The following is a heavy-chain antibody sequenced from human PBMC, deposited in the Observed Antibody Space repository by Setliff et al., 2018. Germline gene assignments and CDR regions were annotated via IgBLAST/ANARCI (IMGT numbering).Heavy chain of an antibody. V-gene: IGHV4-59*08. CDR2: VYYSGIA. CDR1: GGSFGTYY. D-gene: IGHD3-3*01. Sequence: SETLSLTCTVSGGSFGTYYWSWIRQPPGKGLEWIGHVYYSGIANYNPSLKSRVTLLIDTAKNQISLRLSSVTAADTAVYFCARVTGFSYMDVWGKGTTVTVSS. CDR3: ARVTGFSYMDV. J-gene: IGHJ6*03.